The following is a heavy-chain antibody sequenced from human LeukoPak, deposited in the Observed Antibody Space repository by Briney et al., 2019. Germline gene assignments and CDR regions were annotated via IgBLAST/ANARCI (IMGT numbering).Heavy chain of an antibody. CDR2: IRYDGSNK. CDR1: GFTFSSYG. V-gene: IGHV3-30*02. J-gene: IGHJ4*02. D-gene: IGHD3-3*01. Sequence: GGSLRLSCAASGFTFSSYGMHWVRQAPGKGLEWVAFIRYDGSNKYYADSVKGRFTISRDNSKNTLYLQMNSLRAEDTAVYYCAKVYDFWSGYYFDYWGQGTLVTVSS. CDR3: AKVYDFWSGYYFDY.